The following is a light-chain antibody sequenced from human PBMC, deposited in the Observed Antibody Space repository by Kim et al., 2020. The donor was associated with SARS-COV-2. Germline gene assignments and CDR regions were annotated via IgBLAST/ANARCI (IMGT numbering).Light chain of an antibody. V-gene: IGLV2-11*01. Sequence: QSALTQPRSVSGSPGQSVTISCTGTSSDVDAYNYVSWFQQHPGKAPKLMIYDVSKRPSGVPDRFSGSKSGNTASLTISGLQAEDEGDYYCCSNTGTYTRIFGGGTQLTVL. CDR1: SSDVDAYNY. J-gene: IGLJ2*01. CDR3: CSNTGTYTRI. CDR2: DVS.